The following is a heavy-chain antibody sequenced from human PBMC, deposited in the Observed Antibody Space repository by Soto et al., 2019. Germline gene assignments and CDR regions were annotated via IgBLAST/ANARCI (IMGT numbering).Heavy chain of an antibody. CDR3: ARLATGLKSYSSSYGTSGYFDY. J-gene: IGHJ4*02. Sequence: SETLSLTCTVSGGSISSSSYYWGWIRQPPGKGLEWIGSIYYSGSTYYNPSLKSRVTISVDTSKNQFSLKLISVTAADTAVYYCARLATGLKSYSSSYGTSGYFDYWGQGTLVTVSS. CDR2: IYYSGST. V-gene: IGHV4-39*01. CDR1: GGSISSSSYY. D-gene: IGHD6-13*01.